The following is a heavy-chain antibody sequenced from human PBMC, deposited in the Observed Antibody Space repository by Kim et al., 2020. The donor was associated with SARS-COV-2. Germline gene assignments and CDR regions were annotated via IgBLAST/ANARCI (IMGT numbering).Heavy chain of an antibody. CDR3: AREAVAGTGYYYGMDV. Sequence: GGSLRLSCAASGFTFSSYSMNWVRQAPGKGLEWVSSISSSSSYIYYADSVKGRFTISRDNAKNSLYLQMNSLRAEDTAVYYCAREAVAGTGYYYGMDVWGQGTTVTVSS. CDR2: ISSSSSYI. D-gene: IGHD6-19*01. J-gene: IGHJ6*02. V-gene: IGHV3-21*01. CDR1: GFTFSSYS.